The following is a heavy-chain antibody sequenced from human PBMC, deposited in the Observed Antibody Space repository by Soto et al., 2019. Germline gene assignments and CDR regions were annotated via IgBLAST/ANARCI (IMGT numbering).Heavy chain of an antibody. J-gene: IGHJ5*02. Sequence: QLQLQESGQGLVKPSETLSLTCTVSGGSIRSSSYYWGWIRQPPGKGLDWIGSIYYSGSTYYNPSRKSRVTLLLDTSKSRFSRKLSFVTAEDTDVYYCPRHITLFGVVIYADWFDPWGRGTLVAV. CDR2: IYYSGST. V-gene: IGHV4-39*01. CDR3: PRHITLFGVVIYADWFDP. D-gene: IGHD3-3*01. CDR1: GGSIRSSSYY.